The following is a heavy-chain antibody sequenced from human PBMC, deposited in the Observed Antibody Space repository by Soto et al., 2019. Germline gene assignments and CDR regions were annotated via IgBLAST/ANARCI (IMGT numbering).Heavy chain of an antibody. CDR1: GDTFSSYG. V-gene: IGHV1-69*01. CDR2: IIPKFGTT. Sequence: QVQLVQSGAEVKKPGSSVKVSCKASGDTFSSYGISWVRQAPGQGLEFMGGIIPKFGTTNYAQKFRGRVTITADEATSTAYMEVSSLGSEDTAVYYCARASGRGWYNWFDTWGQGTLLTVSS. D-gene: IGHD6-19*01. J-gene: IGHJ5*02. CDR3: ARASGRGWYNWFDT.